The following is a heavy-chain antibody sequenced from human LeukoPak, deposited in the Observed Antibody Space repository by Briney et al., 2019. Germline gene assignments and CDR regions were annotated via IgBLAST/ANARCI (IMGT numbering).Heavy chain of an antibody. J-gene: IGHJ4*02. CDR1: GYTFTSYG. CDR3: ARLYYYDSSGRGYYFDY. V-gene: IGHV1-18*01. Sequence: ASVKVSCKASGYTFTSYGISWVRQAPGQGLEWMGWISAYNGNTNYAQKLQGRVTMTTDTSTSTAYMELRSLRSDDTAVYYCARLYYYDSSGRGYYFDYWGQGTLVTVSS. CDR2: ISAYNGNT. D-gene: IGHD3-22*01.